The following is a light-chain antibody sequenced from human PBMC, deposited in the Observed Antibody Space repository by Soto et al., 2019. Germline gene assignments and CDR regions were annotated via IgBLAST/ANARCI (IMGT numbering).Light chain of an antibody. CDR3: QQSYGPPWT. Sequence: DLQMTQSPSSLSASVGDRVTITCRASQSISFYLNWYQERPGKAPKLLIYAASSSQSGVPSRFSGSGSGTDFTLTIRSLQPEDFATYCCQQSYGPPWTFGQGTRVEI. CDR2: AAS. V-gene: IGKV1-39*01. CDR1: QSISFY. J-gene: IGKJ1*01.